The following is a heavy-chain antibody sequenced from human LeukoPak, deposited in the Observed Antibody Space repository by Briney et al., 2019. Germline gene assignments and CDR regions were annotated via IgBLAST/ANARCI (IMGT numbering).Heavy chain of an antibody. CDR1: GFTFSSYG. Sequence: PGGSLRLSCAACGFTFSSYGMHWVRQAPGKGLEWVAVISYDGSNKYYADSVKGRFTISRDNSKNTLYLQMNSLRAEDTAVYYCAKDRGSGWLFDYWGQGTLVTVSP. CDR2: ISYDGSNK. V-gene: IGHV3-30*18. D-gene: IGHD6-19*01. CDR3: AKDRGSGWLFDY. J-gene: IGHJ4*02.